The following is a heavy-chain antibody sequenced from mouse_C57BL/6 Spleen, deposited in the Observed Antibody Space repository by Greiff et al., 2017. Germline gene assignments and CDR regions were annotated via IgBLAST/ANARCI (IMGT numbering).Heavy chain of an antibody. J-gene: IGHJ3*01. CDR3: ARDGLWDYDDWFAY. V-gene: IGHV5-4*01. CDR1: GFTFSSYS. CDR2: ISDGGGYT. D-gene: IGHD2-4*01. Sequence: DVQLVESGGGLVKPGGSLKLSCAASGFTFSSYSMSWVRQTPGKRLEWVATISDGGGYTYYPDNVKGRFTISRDNATNNLYLQMSHLKSEDTAMYYCARDGLWDYDDWFAYWGQGTLVTVSA.